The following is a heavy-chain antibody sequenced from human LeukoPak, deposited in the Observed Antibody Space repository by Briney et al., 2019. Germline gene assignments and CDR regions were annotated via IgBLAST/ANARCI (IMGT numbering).Heavy chain of an antibody. CDR1: GFTFSTYA. J-gene: IGHJ4*02. V-gene: IGHV3-30-3*01. CDR2: FSYDGSTQ. CDR3: AKDRSGYDTKLADY. Sequence: GGSLRLSCAGSGFTFSTYAMHWVRQAPGKGLEWVALFSYDGSTQRYADSVKGRFTISRDNSKNSLYLQMNSLRTEDTAVYYCAKDRSGYDTKLADYWGQGTLVTVSS. D-gene: IGHD5-12*01.